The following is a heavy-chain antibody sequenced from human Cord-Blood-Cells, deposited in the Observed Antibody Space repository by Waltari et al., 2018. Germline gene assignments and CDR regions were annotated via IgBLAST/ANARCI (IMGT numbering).Heavy chain of an antibody. D-gene: IGHD3-22*01. CDR2: FDPEDGET. Sequence: QVQLVQSGAEVKKPGASVKVSCKVSGYTLTALSMHWVRQAPGKGLEWMGSFDPEDGETIYAQKFQGRVTMTEDTSTDTAYMELSSLRSEDTAVYYCATGTRLHYYDSSGYHDYWGQGTLVTVSS. V-gene: IGHV1-24*01. CDR1: GYTLTALS. J-gene: IGHJ4*02. CDR3: ATGTRLHYYDSSGYHDY.